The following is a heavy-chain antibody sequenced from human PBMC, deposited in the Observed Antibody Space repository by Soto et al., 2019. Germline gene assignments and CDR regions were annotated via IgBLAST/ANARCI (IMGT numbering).Heavy chain of an antibody. CDR1: GFTFSSYA. D-gene: IGHD3-3*01. V-gene: IGHV3-23*01. CDR3: AKDPSNNVLRFLEWLLYFDY. J-gene: IGHJ4*02. CDR2: ISGSGGST. Sequence: EVQLLESGGGLVQPGGSLRLSCAASGFTFSSYAMSWVRQAPGKGLEWVSAISGSGGSTYYADSVKGRFTISRDNSKNTLYLQMNSLRAEDTAVYYCAKDPSNNVLRFLEWLLYFDYWGQGTLVTVSS.